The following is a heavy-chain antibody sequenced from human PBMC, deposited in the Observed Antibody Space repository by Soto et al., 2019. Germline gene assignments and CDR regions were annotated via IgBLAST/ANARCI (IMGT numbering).Heavy chain of an antibody. D-gene: IGHD3-3*01. CDR3: ARGGPTTTFLGAFITYGMDD. J-gene: IGHJ6*02. V-gene: IGHV1-69*01. CDR2: IIPISGTT. CDR1: GATSNNYV. Sequence: QVQLVQSGAEVRKPGSSVKGSCKTSGATSNNYVIYWVRQAPGQGLAWMGGIIPISGTTKYAQKFQGRVTITADESTSTAYMELSSLRSADTAVYYGARGGPTTTFLGAFITYGMDDWGQGTTVTVSS.